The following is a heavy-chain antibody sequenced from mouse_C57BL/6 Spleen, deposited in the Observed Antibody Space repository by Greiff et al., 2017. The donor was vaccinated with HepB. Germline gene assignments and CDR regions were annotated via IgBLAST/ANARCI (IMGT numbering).Heavy chain of an antibody. V-gene: IGHV1-82*01. CDR2: IYPGDGDT. CDR1: GYAFSSSW. Sequence: QVQLKESGPELVKPGASVKISCKASGYAFSSSWMNWVKQRPGKGLEWIGRIYPGDGDTNYNGKFKGKATLTADKSSSTAYMQLSSLTSEDSAVYFCARSRTTVVSYYYAMDYWGQGTSVTVSS. D-gene: IGHD1-1*01. J-gene: IGHJ4*01. CDR3: ARSRTTVVSYYYAMDY.